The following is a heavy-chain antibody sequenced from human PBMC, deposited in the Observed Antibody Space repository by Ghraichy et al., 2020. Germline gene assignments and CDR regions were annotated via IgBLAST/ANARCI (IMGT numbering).Heavy chain of an antibody. V-gene: IGHV1-69*06. CDR3: ASSSVSRLRFLEWLLGYYGMDV. Sequence: SVKVSCKASGGTFSSYAISWVRQAPGQGLEWMGGIIPIFGTANYAQKFQGRVTIIADKSTSTAYMELSSLRSEDTAVYYCASSSVSRLRFLEWLLGYYGMDVWGQGTTVTVSS. D-gene: IGHD3-3*01. J-gene: IGHJ6*02. CDR2: IIPIFGTA. CDR1: GGTFSSYA.